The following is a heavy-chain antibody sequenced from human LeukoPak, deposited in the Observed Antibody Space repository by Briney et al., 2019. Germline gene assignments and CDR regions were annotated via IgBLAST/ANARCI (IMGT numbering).Heavy chain of an antibody. D-gene: IGHD1-26*01. J-gene: IGHJ6*02. CDR1: GGSFSAFY. Sequence: SETLSLTCGVHGGSFSAFYWIWIRQPPGKGLEWIAEINQSGTTNYNPSLMSRGSIPVVTSKNQLSLRLTSVTAADPAVYYCVPSEWDSVGAYYGDGMDVWGQGTTVTVSS. V-gene: IGHV4-34*01. CDR3: VPSEWDSVGAYYGDGMDV. CDR2: INQSGTT.